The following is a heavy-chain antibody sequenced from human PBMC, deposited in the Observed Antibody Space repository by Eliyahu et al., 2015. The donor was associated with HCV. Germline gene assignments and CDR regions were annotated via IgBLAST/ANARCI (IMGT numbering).Heavy chain of an antibody. D-gene: IGHD6-6*01. Sequence: EVQLLESGGGLVQPGGSLRLSCAASGFTFSSXAMXWXRQAPGKGXGWVSAISGSGGSTYYADSVKGRFTISRDNSKNTLYLQMNSLRAEDTAVYYCAKDGGAVTRIAARPSGDEGFDYWGQGTLVTVSS. CDR3: AKDGGAVTRIAARPSGDEGFDY. J-gene: IGHJ4*02. V-gene: IGHV3-23*01. CDR2: ISGSGGST. CDR1: GFTFSSXA.